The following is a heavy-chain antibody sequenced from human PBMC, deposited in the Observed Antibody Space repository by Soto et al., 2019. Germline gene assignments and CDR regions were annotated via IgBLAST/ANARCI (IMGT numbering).Heavy chain of an antibody. V-gene: IGHV4-4*07. CDR2: IYTSGST. J-gene: IGHJ5*02. Sequence: SETLSLTCTVSGGSISSYYWSWIRQPAGKGLEWIGRIYTSGSTNYNPSLKSRVTMSVDTSKNQFSLKLSSVTAADTAVYYCARGRGTPLRYNSSSRDWFDPWGQGTLVTVSS. CDR1: GGSISSYY. D-gene: IGHD6-6*01. CDR3: ARGRGTPLRYNSSSRDWFDP.